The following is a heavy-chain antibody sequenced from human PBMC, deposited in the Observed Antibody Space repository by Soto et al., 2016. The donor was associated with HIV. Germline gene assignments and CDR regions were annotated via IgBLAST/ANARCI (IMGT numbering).Heavy chain of an antibody. CDR2: INPKSGGT. J-gene: IGHJ3*02. CDR1: GYTFTGYY. D-gene: IGHD1-1*01. Sequence: QVQLVQSGAEVKKPGASVKVSCKASGYTFTGYYIHWVRQAPGQGLEWMGWINPKSGGTNYAQKFKGRVTMTRDTSTSTAYMELSRLRSDDTAVYYCARVGYDWNDAGAFDIWGQGSMVTVSS. V-gene: IGHV1-2*02. CDR3: ARVGYDWNDAGAFDI.